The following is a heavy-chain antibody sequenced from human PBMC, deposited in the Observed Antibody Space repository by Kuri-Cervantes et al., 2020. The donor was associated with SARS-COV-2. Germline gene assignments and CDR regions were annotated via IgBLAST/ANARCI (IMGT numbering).Heavy chain of an antibody. CDR2: IYYSGST. Sequence: GSLRLSCTVSGGSISSYYWSWIRQPPGKGLEWIGYIYYSGSTNYNPSLKSRVTISVDTSKNQFSLKLSSVTAADTAVYYCARDRRYGAVAGTGDYWGQGTLVTVSS. CDR1: GGSISSYY. V-gene: IGHV4-59*12. J-gene: IGHJ4*02. CDR3: ARDRRYGAVAGTGDY. D-gene: IGHD6-19*01.